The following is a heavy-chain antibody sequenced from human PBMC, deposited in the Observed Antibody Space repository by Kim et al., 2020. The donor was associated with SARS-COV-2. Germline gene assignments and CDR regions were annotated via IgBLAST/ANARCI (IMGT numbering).Heavy chain of an antibody. Sequence: GPGKARFTISRENAKNSLYLQMNSLRAGDTAVYYCARGFGLSYYYYYMDVWGKGTTVTVSS. V-gene: IGHV3-13*01. CDR3: ARGFGLSYYYYYMDV. D-gene: IGHD3-16*01. J-gene: IGHJ6*03.